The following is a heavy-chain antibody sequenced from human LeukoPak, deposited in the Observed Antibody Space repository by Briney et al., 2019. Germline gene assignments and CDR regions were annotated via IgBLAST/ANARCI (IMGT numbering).Heavy chain of an antibody. V-gene: IGHV4-39*01. Sequence: PSETLSLTCTVSGGSISSSNYYWGWIRQPPGKGLEWIGSIYYSGSTYYNPSLKSRVTISVDTSKNQFSLKLSSVTAADTAVYYCARRPTRRNYGSGSFDYWGQGTLVTVSS. CDR3: ARRPTRRNYGSGSFDY. CDR1: GGSISSSNYY. J-gene: IGHJ4*02. D-gene: IGHD3-10*01. CDR2: IYYSGST.